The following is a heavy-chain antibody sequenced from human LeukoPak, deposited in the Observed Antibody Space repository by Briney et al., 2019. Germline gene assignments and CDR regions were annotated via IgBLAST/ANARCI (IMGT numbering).Heavy chain of an antibody. J-gene: IGHJ5*02. Sequence: GGSLRLSCAASGFTFTSYAMSWVRQAPGKGLEWVSVIYSGGSTYYADSVKGRFTISRDNSKNTLYLQMNSLRAEDTAVYYCARDRDGSGSYYSWGQGTLVTVSS. V-gene: IGHV3-66*01. CDR2: IYSGGST. CDR1: GFTFTSYA. CDR3: ARDRDGSGSYYS. D-gene: IGHD3-10*01.